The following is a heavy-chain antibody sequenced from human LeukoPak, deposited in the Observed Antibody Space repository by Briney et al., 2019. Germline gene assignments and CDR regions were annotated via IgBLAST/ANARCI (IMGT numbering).Heavy chain of an antibody. J-gene: IGHJ4*02. CDR2: ISSSSSYI. D-gene: IGHD3-9*01. Sequence: PGGSLRLSCAASGFTFSSYSMSWVRQAPGKGLEWVSSISSSSSYIYYADSVKGRFTISRDNAKNSLYLQMNSLRAEDTAVYYCASSRENYDILTGYYKEGYFDYWGQGTLVTVSS. V-gene: IGHV3-21*01. CDR1: GFTFSSYS. CDR3: ASSRENYDILTGYYKEGYFDY.